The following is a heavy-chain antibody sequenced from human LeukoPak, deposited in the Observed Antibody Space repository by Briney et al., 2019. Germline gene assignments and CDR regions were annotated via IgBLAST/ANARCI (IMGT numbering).Heavy chain of an antibody. Sequence: GGSLRLSCAASGFSFSSYWMTWVRRAPGKGLEWVANIRQDGSVKHYVDSVTGRFTISRDNAKNSLYLQMNSLKTGDTGVYYCTTALNFDILTGLYQPIAAFDVWGQGTLVTVSS. CDR3: TTALNFDILTGLYQPIAAFDV. D-gene: IGHD3-9*01. CDR2: IRQDGSVK. CDR1: GFSFSSYW. J-gene: IGHJ3*01. V-gene: IGHV3-7*03.